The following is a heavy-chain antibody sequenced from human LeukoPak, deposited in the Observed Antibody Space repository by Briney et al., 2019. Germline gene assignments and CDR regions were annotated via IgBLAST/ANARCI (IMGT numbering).Heavy chain of an antibody. CDR3: ARGGHCSDVICYSYNAFDI. J-gene: IGHJ3*02. V-gene: IGHV3-48*03. CDR1: GFTFSSYE. Sequence: PGGSLRLSCAASGFTFSSYEMNWVRQAPGKGLEWGSYISPSGSSKYYADSVKGRFTISRDNAKNSLYLQMNTLRPEDTAVYYCARGGHCSDVICYSYNAFDIWGQGTMVTVSS. D-gene: IGHD2-15*01. CDR2: ISPSGSSK.